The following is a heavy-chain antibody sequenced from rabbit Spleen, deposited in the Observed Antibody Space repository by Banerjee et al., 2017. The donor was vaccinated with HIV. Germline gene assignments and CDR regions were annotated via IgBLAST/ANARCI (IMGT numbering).Heavy chain of an antibody. J-gene: IGHJ4*01. CDR1: GFSFSSSYW. V-gene: IGHV1S40*01. CDR2: IDGGSSGST. Sequence: QSLEESGGDLVKPGASLTLTCTASGFSFSSSYWICWVRQAPGKGLEWIACIDGGSSGSTYYASWAKGRLTISKTSSTTVTLQMTSLTAADTATYFCARGYSYSYVDVAYATDYFNLWGPGTLVTVS. D-gene: IGHD6-1*01. CDR3: ARGYSYSYVDVAYATDYFNL.